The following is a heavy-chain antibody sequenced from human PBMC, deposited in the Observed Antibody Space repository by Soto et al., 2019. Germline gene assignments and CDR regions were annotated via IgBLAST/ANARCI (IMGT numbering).Heavy chain of an antibody. V-gene: IGHV1-3*01. CDR1: GYTFTSYA. Sequence: QVQLVQSGAEVKKPGASVKVSCKASGYTFTSYAMHWVRQAPGQRLEWMGWINAGNGNTKYSQKFQGRVTITRDTSASTAYMELSSLRSEETAVYYCARMVPLSDFDYWGQGTLVTVSS. CDR3: ARMVPLSDFDY. D-gene: IGHD2-8*01. CDR2: INAGNGNT. J-gene: IGHJ4*02.